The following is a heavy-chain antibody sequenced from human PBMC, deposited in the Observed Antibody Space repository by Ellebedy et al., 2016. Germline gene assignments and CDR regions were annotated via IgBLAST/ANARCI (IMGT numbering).Heavy chain of an antibody. CDR3: ATEGRRYYDSSGELFQH. J-gene: IGHJ1*01. V-gene: IGHV1-24*01. CDR2: FDPEDGET. CDR1: GYTLTELS. Sequence: ASVKVSCKVSGYTLTELSMHWVRQAPGKGLEWMGGFDPEDGETIYAQKFQGRVTMTEDTSTDTAYMELSSLRSEDTAVYYCATEGRRYYDSSGELFQHWGQGTLVTVSS. D-gene: IGHD3-22*01.